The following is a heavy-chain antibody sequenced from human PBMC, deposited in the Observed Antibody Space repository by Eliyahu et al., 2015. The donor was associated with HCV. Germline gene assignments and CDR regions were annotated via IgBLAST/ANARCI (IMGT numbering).Heavy chain of an antibody. D-gene: IGHD5-24*01. CDR1: GFTFSXHG. CDR2: IWHDGTND. Sequence: QEQLLESGGGVVQPGRSLRISCAASGFTFSXHGXPWVXQAPGKGLGGVAVIWHDGTNDAYGDAVQGRFIISRDNSKNTLYLQMNNLRDDDTGLYFCVRDLTVEMAGTRVGGPPTYGMDVWGQGTTVIVS. V-gene: IGHV3-33*01. J-gene: IGHJ6*02. CDR3: VRDLTVEMAGTRVGGPPTYGMDV.